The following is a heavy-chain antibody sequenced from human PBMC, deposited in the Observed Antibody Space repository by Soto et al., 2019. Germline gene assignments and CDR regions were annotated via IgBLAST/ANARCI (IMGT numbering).Heavy chain of an antibody. Sequence: PSETLSLTCTVAGGSISSYGWSWIRQPPGKGLEWIGYIYYSGSTNYNPSLKSRVTISVDTSKNQFSLKLSSVTAADTAVYYCARDGGNWPGYYFDYWGQGTLVTVS. CDR2: IYYSGST. CDR3: ARDGGNWPGYYFDY. D-gene: IGHD1-1*01. CDR1: GGSISSYG. J-gene: IGHJ4*02. V-gene: IGHV4-59*12.